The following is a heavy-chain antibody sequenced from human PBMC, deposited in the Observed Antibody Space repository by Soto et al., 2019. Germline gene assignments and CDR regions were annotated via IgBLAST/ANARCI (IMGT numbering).Heavy chain of an antibody. CDR1: GFTFSSYA. J-gene: IGHJ4*02. CDR2: ISGSGGST. CDR3: AKDEPMIVVVRLPHSYYFDY. D-gene: IGHD3-22*01. Sequence: EVQVLESGGGLVQPGGSLRLSCAASGFTFSSYAMSWVRQAPGKGLEWVSAISGSGGSTNYADSVKGRFTISRDNSKNTLYLQMNSLRAEDTAVYYCAKDEPMIVVVRLPHSYYFDYWGQGTLVTVSS. V-gene: IGHV3-23*01.